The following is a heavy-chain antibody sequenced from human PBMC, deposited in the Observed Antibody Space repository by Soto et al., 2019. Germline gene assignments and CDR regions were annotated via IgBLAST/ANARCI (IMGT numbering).Heavy chain of an antibody. V-gene: IGHV1-69*06. CDR1: GGTFSSYA. D-gene: IGHD1-26*01. CDR3: AREAGSGSYYSSLYYGMDV. Sequence: GASVKVSCKASGGTFSSYAISWVRQAPGQGLEWMGGIIPIFGTANYAQKFQGRVTITADKSTSTAYMELSSLRSEDTVVYYCAREAGSGSYYSSLYYGMDVWGQGTTVTVSS. J-gene: IGHJ6*02. CDR2: IIPIFGTA.